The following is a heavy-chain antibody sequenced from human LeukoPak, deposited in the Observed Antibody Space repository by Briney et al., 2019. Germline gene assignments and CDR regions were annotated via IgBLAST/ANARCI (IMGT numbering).Heavy chain of an antibody. V-gene: IGHV3-48*03. CDR1: GFTFSSYE. CDR2: ISSSGSTI. CDR3: AKDDAFDI. Sequence: GGSLRLSCAASGFTFSSYEMNWVRQAPGKGLEWVSYISSSGSTIYYADSVKGRFTISRDNAKNSLYLQMNSLRAEDMALYYCAKDDAFDIWGQGTMVTVSS. J-gene: IGHJ3*02.